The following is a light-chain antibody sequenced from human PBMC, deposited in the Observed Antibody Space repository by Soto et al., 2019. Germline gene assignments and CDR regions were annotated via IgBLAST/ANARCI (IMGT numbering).Light chain of an antibody. CDR2: YAS. Sequence: IQMTQSPSTLSASVGDRVTITCRASQSISRWLAWYQQKPGKAPKVLLFYASILASGVPSRFSGSGSGTEFPLPISSLQHDDFAAYYCQQYNGYSSWTFGQGTKVEIK. J-gene: IGKJ1*01. V-gene: IGKV1-5*01. CDR3: QQYNGYSSWT. CDR1: QSISRW.